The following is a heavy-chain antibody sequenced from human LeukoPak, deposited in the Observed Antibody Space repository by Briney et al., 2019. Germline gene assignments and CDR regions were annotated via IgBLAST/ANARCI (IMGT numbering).Heavy chain of an antibody. CDR3: ARAFDTSWDYYYMDV. Sequence: GGSLRLSCAASGFTFSSYAMSWVRQAPGKGLEWVSAISGSGGSTYYADSVKGRFTISRDNSKNTLYLQMNSLRAEDTAVYYCARAFDTSWDYYYMDVWGKGTTVTVSS. D-gene: IGHD2-2*01. CDR1: GFTFSSYA. J-gene: IGHJ6*03. CDR2: ISGSGGST. V-gene: IGHV3-23*01.